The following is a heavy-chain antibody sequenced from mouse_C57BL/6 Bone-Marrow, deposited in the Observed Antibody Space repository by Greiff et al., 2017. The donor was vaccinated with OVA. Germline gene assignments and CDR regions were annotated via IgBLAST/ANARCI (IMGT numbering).Heavy chain of an antibody. CDR3: AREGLRRTLYAMDY. CDR2: IYPRSGNT. D-gene: IGHD2-4*01. CDR1: GYTFTSYG. Sequence: VKLQESGAELARPGASVKLSCKASGYTFTSYGISWVKQRTGQGLEWIGEIYPRSGNTYYNEKFKGKATLTADKSSSTAYMELRSLTSEDSAVYFCAREGLRRTLYAMDYWGQGTSVTVSS. V-gene: IGHV1-81*01. J-gene: IGHJ4*01.